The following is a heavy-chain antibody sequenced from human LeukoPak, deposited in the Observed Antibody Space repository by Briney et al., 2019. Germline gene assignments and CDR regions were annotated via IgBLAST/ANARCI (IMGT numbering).Heavy chain of an antibody. D-gene: IGHD2-2*01. CDR3: ARCYAGTLPFDY. Sequence: PGGSLRLSCAASGFTVSSNYMSWVRQAPGKGLEWVSVIYSGGSTYYTDSVKGRFTISRDNSKNTLYLQMNSLRAEDTAVYYCARCYAGTLPFDYWGQGTLVTVSS. CDR2: IYSGGST. J-gene: IGHJ4*02. V-gene: IGHV3-66*01. CDR1: GFTVSSNY.